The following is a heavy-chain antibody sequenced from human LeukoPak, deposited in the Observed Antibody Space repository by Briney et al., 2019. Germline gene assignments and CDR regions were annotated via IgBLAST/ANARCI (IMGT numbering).Heavy chain of an antibody. CDR1: GFTFSNAY. Sequence: GGSLRLSCAASGFTFSNAYMNWVRQAPGKGPEWVSLISGSGDNIYYVDSVKGRFTISRDDSKNTLYLQMNSLRAEDTAVYFCAKGTSPFDPWGQGTLVTVSS. J-gene: IGHJ5*02. CDR2: ISGSGDNI. V-gene: IGHV3-23*01. CDR3: AKGTSPFDP.